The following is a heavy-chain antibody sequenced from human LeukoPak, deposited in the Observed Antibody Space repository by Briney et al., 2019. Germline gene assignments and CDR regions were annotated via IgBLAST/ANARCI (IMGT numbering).Heavy chain of an antibody. CDR2: IYYSGST. Sequence: SETLSLTCSVSGDSISSSSSYWGWIRQPPGKGLEWIGSIYYSGSTYYNTSLKSRVTISVDTSKNQFSLKLSSVTAADTAVYYCARGRSYYYDSSGYYWGQGTLVTVSS. CDR3: ARGRSYYYDSSGYY. V-gene: IGHV4-39*01. J-gene: IGHJ4*02. D-gene: IGHD3-22*01. CDR1: GDSISSSSSY.